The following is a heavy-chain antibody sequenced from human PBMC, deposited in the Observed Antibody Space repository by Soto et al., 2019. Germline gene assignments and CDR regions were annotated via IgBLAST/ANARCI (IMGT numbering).Heavy chain of an antibody. Sequence: SVKVSCKASGGTFSSYAISWVRQAPGQGLEWMGGIIPIFGTANYAQKFQGRVTITADESTSTAYMELSSLRSEDTAVYYCARDWGRAPSRQNAYCGGDCYYPNWFDPWGKGTLVNVSA. D-gene: IGHD2-21*02. V-gene: IGHV1-69*13. CDR2: IIPIFGTA. CDR3: ARDWGRAPSRQNAYCGGDCYYPNWFDP. CDR1: GGTFSSYA. J-gene: IGHJ5*02.